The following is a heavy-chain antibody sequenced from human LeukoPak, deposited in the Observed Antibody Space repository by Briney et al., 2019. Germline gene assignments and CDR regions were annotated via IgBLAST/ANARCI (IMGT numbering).Heavy chain of an antibody. J-gene: IGHJ4*02. D-gene: IGHD3-9*01. CDR3: ARVPKLRYFDWSRFYYFDY. Sequence: SETLSLTCTVSGGSISSSSYYWGWIRQPPGKGLEWIGNIYYSGSTDYNPSLKSRVTISVETSKNQFSLKLSSVTAADTAVYYCARVPKLRYFDWSRFYYFDYWGQGTLVTVSS. CDR1: GGSISSSSYY. CDR2: IYYSGST. V-gene: IGHV4-39*07.